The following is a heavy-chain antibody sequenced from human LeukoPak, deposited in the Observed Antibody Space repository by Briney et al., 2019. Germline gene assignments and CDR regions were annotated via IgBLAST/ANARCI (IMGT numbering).Heavy chain of an antibody. V-gene: IGHV4-30-2*01. CDR1: GGSISGGGYS. Sequence: PSETLSLTCAVSGGSISGGGYSWSWIRQPPGKGLEWIGYIYHSGSTYYNPSLKSRVTISVDRSKNQFSLKLSSVTAADTAVYYCARGNDYGDYGNWFDPWGQGTLVTVSS. CDR2: IYHSGST. J-gene: IGHJ5*02. CDR3: ARGNDYGDYGNWFDP. D-gene: IGHD4-17*01.